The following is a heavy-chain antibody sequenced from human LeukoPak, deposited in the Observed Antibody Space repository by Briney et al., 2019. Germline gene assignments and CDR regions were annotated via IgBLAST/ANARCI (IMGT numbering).Heavy chain of an antibody. CDR1: EFTFSRYW. CDR3: ARARAELLWFGELYRFDP. V-gene: IGHV3-7*01. D-gene: IGHD3-10*01. CDR2: IKQDGSEK. J-gene: IGHJ5*02. Sequence: PWGALRLSCAASEFTFSRYWMSWVRQAPGKGLEWVANIKQDGSEKYYVDSVKGRFTISRDNAKNSLYLQMNSLRAEDTAVYYCARARAELLWFGELYRFDPWGQGTLVTVSS.